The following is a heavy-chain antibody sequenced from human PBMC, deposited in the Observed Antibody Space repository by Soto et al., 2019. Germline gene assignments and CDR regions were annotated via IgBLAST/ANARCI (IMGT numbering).Heavy chain of an antibody. CDR1: GFTFSNYW. V-gene: IGHV3-74*01. CDR3: ARLPVTAGTSIDY. J-gene: IGHJ4*02. CDR2: INSDGNIK. Sequence: EVQLVESGGGLVQPGGSLRLSCAASGFTFSNYWMHWVRQAPGKGLVWVSRINSDGNIKDYADSVKGRFTISRDNARNRLYLQVNSLSDEDTAVYYCARLPVTAGTSIDYWGQGTLVSVSS. D-gene: IGHD2-21*02.